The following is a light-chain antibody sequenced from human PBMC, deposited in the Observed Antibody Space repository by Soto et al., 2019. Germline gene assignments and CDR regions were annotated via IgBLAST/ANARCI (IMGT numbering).Light chain of an antibody. V-gene: IGLV2-14*01. CDR3: SSYTSSTILVV. Sequence: QSALTQPASVSGSPGQSITISCTGTISDVGGYNYVSWYQQHPGKAPKLMLYEVSNRPSGVSNRFSASKSGNTASLTISGLQAEDEADYYCSSYTSSTILVVFGGGTKLTVL. CDR1: ISDVGGYNY. J-gene: IGLJ2*01. CDR2: EVS.